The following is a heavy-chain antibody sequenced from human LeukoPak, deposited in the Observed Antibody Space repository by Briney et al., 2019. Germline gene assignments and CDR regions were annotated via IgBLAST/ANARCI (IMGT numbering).Heavy chain of an antibody. D-gene: IGHD5-12*01. Sequence: GGSLRLSCAASGFTFSSYAMSWVRQAPGKGLEWVSAISGSGGSTYYADSVKGRFTISRDNSKNTLYLQMNSLRAEDTAVYYCAKDWGIVATITGDAFDIWGQGTMVTVSS. CDR1: GFTFSSYA. J-gene: IGHJ3*02. V-gene: IGHV3-23*01. CDR2: ISGSGGST. CDR3: AKDWGIVATITGDAFDI.